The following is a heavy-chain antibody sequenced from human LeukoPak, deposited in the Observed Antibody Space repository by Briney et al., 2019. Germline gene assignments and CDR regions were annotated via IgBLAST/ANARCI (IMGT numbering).Heavy chain of an antibody. Sequence: DSVKVSCKASGYTFTSYDINWVRQAPGQGLEWMGWVTPTTGNTGYAQKFQGRVTITRDTSIGTTYLELSSLRSEDTAMYYCARGETQCMDYWGQGTLVTVSS. D-gene: IGHD2-8*01. V-gene: IGHV1-8*03. CDR3: ARGETQCMDY. J-gene: IGHJ4*02. CDR2: VTPTTGNT. CDR1: GYTFTSYD.